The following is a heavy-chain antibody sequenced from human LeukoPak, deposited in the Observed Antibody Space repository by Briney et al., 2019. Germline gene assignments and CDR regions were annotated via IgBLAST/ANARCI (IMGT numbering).Heavy chain of an antibody. V-gene: IGHV4-59*01. D-gene: IGHD1-1*01. Sequence: SETLPLTCTVCGGSISSYYWSWIGQPPAKGLEWIGHIYGSGSTNYNPSLKSRVTLSVDTSKNQFSLKLSSVTAADTAVYYCAREGTSGTHLNWFDPWGQGTLVTVSS. J-gene: IGHJ5*02. CDR1: GGSISSYY. CDR2: IYGSGST. CDR3: AREGTSGTHLNWFDP.